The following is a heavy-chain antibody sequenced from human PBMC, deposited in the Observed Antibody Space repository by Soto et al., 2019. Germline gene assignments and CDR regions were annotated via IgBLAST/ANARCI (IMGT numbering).Heavy chain of an antibody. V-gene: IGHV3-72*01. CDR3: ARGGYEYRY. Sequence: EVQVVESGGGLVQPGGSLRLSCPASGFTLSDHFMDWVRQAPGKGLEWVGRTKNKGNSYTTEYAASVKGRFTISRDDSKNSVYLHMNSLKSEDTAVYYCARGGYEYRYWGQGTLVTVSS. J-gene: IGHJ4*02. CDR1: GFTLSDHF. D-gene: IGHD5-12*01. CDR2: TKNKGNSYTT.